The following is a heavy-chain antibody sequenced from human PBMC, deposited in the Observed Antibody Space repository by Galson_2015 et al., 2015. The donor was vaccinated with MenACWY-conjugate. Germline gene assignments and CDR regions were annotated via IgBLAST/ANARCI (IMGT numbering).Heavy chain of an antibody. D-gene: IGHD2-8*01. Sequence: SLRLSCAASGFTFSSYEMNWVRQAPGKGLEWVSYIGSSSSMIYYADSVKGRFTVSRDNAKNSLYLQMNSLRAEDTAVYFCATSWCGDSRYFDLWGRGTLVTVSS. J-gene: IGHJ2*01. CDR2: IGSSSSMI. CDR1: GFTFSSYE. V-gene: IGHV3-48*03. CDR3: ATSWCGDSRYFDL.